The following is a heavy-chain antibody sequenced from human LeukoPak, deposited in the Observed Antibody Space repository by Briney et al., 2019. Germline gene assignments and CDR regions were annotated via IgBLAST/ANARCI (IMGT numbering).Heavy chain of an antibody. D-gene: IGHD2-21*01. CDR1: GGSISSYY. J-gene: IGHJ5*02. Sequence: SQTLSLTCAVSGGSISSYYWSWIRQPPGKGLEWIGYIYYSGSTNYNPSLKSRVTISVDTSKNQFSLKLSSVTAADTAVYYCAREVDGDYANWFDPWGQGTLVTVSS. V-gene: IGHV4-59*01. CDR3: AREVDGDYANWFDP. CDR2: IYYSGST.